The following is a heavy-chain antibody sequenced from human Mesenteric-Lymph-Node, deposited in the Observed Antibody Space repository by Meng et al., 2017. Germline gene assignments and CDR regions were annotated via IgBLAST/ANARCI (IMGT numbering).Heavy chain of an antibody. V-gene: IGHV3-30*04. Sequence: GGSLRLSCAASGFTFSSYAMHWVRQAPGKGLEWVAVISYDGSNKYYADSVKGRFTISRDNSKNTLYLQMNSLRAEDTAVYYCARGGAAAGRAYWFDPWGQGTLVTVSS. CDR2: ISYDGSNK. D-gene: IGHD6-13*01. CDR3: ARGGAAAGRAYWFDP. J-gene: IGHJ5*02. CDR1: GFTFSSYA.